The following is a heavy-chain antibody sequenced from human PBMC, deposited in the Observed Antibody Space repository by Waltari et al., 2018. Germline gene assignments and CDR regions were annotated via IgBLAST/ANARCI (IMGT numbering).Heavy chain of an antibody. J-gene: IGHJ1*01. V-gene: IGHV1-18*01. CDR2: ISAYNGNT. Sequence: QVQLEQSGTEVKKPGASVKVSCKASGSSFSSYGISWVRQAPGQGLEWMGWISAYNGNTKHAQKLQGRVTMTTDTSTSTAYMELRSLKSDDTAVYYCASDYDNSGYYGYFQHWGQGTLVIVSS. D-gene: IGHD3-22*01. CDR3: ASDYDNSGYYGYFQH. CDR1: GSSFSSYG.